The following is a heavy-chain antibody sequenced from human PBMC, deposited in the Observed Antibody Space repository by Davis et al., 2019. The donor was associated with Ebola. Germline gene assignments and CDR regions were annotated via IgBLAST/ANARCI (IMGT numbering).Heavy chain of an antibody. Sequence: ASVKVSCKASGYTFTSYGISWVRQAPGQGLEWMGWISAYNGNTNYAQKLQGRVTMTTDTSTSTAYMELRSLRSDDTAVYYCARDFLLPWRYYYYGMDVWGQGTTVTVSS. CDR1: GYTFTSYG. V-gene: IGHV1-18*01. CDR2: ISAYNGNT. CDR3: ARDFLLPWRYYYYGMDV. J-gene: IGHJ6*02. D-gene: IGHD4-23*01.